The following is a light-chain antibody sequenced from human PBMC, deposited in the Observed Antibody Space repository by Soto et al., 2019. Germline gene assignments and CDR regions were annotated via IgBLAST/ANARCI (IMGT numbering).Light chain of an antibody. Sequence: QSVLTQPHSASGTPGQRVTISCSGSSFNIGTSSVHWFQQLPGTAPKLLISTTNQRPSGVPERFSGSKSGTSASLAISGLQSEDEADYYCAAWDDSLNGHVFGTGTKVPVL. CDR2: TTN. V-gene: IGLV1-44*01. J-gene: IGLJ1*01. CDR1: SFNIGTSS. CDR3: AAWDDSLNGHV.